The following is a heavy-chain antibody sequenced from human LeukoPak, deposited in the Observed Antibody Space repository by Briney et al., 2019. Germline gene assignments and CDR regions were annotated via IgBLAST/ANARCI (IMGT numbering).Heavy chain of an antibody. D-gene: IGHD3-10*01. CDR2: ISPTTAYI. V-gene: IGHV3-21*01. CDR1: GFNFSAYT. Sequence: GGSLRLSCATSGFNFSAYTMNWVRQAPGKGLDWVSSISPTTAYIHYADSMEGRFTISRDNARRSLYLQMNSLRVEDTAMYYCVSSLHGFSYGPGYWGQGTLVIVSS. CDR3: VSSLHGFSYGPGY. J-gene: IGHJ4*02.